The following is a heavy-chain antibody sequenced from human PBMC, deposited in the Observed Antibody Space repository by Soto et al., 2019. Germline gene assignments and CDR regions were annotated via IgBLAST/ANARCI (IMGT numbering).Heavy chain of an antibody. CDR3: ARRNIAVVVEPTSYFDY. CDR1: VGSISTTSYY. CDR2: IYYSGST. V-gene: IGHV4-39*01. J-gene: IGHJ4*02. Sequence: QLQLQESGPGLVKPSETLSLTCTVSVGSISTTSYYWGWIRQPPGKGLEWIGSIYYSGSTYYNPSLKSRVTISVDTSKNQFSLQLSSVTAADTAVYYCARRNIAVVVEPTSYFDYWGQGTLVTVSS. D-gene: IGHD2-15*01.